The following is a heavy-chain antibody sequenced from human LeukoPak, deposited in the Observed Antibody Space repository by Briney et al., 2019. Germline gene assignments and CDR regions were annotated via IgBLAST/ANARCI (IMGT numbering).Heavy chain of an antibody. D-gene: IGHD6-13*01. CDR1: GYNFTNYW. CDR3: ARAYSRSRFDY. Sequence: GDSLKISCKGSGYNFTNYWISWVRQMPGKGLEWMGTIDPSDSYNNYSPSFQGHVTISADKSISTAYLQWSSLKASDTAMYYCARAYSRSRFDYWGQGTLVTVSS. CDR2: IDPSDSYN. V-gene: IGHV5-10-1*01. J-gene: IGHJ4*02.